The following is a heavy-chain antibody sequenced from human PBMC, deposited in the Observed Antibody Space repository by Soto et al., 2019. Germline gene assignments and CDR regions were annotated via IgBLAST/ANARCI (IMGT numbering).Heavy chain of an antibody. CDR1: GGSFSGYY. D-gene: IGHD6-13*01. CDR3: ARVRAGTSFRYYYGVDV. CDR2: INHSGST. Sequence: TSETLSLTCAVYGGSFSGYYWSWIRQPPGKGLEWIGEINHSGSTNYNPSLKSRVTISVDTSKNQFSLKLSSVTAADTPVYYCARVRAGTSFRYYYGVDVWGQGTTVTVSS. V-gene: IGHV4-34*01. J-gene: IGHJ6*02.